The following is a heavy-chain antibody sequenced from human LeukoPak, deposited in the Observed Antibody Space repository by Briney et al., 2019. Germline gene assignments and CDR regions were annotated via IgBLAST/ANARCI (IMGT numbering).Heavy chain of an antibody. CDR1: GFTFSSYS. CDR2: ISGSGGGT. D-gene: IGHD3-22*01. Sequence: QPGGSLRLSCAASGFTFSSYSMSWVRQAPGKGLEWVSAISGSGGGTYYTDSVKGRFTISRDNSKNTVYLQMNSLRAEDTAIYYCAKIPDSSGYYYFDYWGQGTLVTVSS. V-gene: IGHV3-23*01. J-gene: IGHJ4*02. CDR3: AKIPDSSGYYYFDY.